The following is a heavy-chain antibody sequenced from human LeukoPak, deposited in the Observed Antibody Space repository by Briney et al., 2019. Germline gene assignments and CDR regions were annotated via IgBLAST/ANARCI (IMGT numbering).Heavy chain of an antibody. D-gene: IGHD6-13*01. Sequence: GGSLRLSCAASGFTFSNYAMTWVRQAPGKGLEWVSVISGSGSNTDYADSVKGRFTISRDNSKNTLSLQMNSLRAEDTAVYYCARVLGQQLVAEFDYWGQGTLVTVSS. V-gene: IGHV3-23*01. CDR3: ARVLGQQLVAEFDY. J-gene: IGHJ4*02. CDR2: ISGSGSNT. CDR1: GFTFSNYA.